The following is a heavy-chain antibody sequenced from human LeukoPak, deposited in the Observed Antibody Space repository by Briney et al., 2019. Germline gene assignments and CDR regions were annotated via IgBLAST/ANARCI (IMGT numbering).Heavy chain of an antibody. CDR2: ISGSGGST. V-gene: IGHV3-23*01. Sequence: GGSLRLSCAASGFTFSSYSMNRVRQAPGKGLEWVSAISGSGGSTYYADSVKGRFTISRDNSKNTLYLQMNSLRAEDTAVYYCAKTRPHCSGGSCYPRRYYFDYWGQGTLVTVSS. D-gene: IGHD2-15*01. CDR3: AKTRPHCSGGSCYPRRYYFDY. CDR1: GFTFSSYS. J-gene: IGHJ4*02.